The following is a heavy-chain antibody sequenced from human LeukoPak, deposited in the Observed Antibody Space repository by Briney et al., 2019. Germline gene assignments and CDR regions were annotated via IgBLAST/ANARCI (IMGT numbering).Heavy chain of an antibody. D-gene: IGHD6-19*01. CDR3: ARESVLSVAAYYMDV. CDR2: INPNSGGT. V-gene: IGHV1-2*02. J-gene: IGHJ6*03. CDR1: GYTFTGHY. Sequence: ASVKVSCKASGYTFTGHYMHWVRQAPGQGLEWMGWINPNSGGTNYAQKFQGRVTMTRDTSISTAYMELSRLRSDDTAVYYCARESVLSVAAYYMDVWGKGTTVTVSS.